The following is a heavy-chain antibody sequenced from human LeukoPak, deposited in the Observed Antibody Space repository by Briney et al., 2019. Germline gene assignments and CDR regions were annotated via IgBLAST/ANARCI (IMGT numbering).Heavy chain of an antibody. Sequence: GGSLRLSCAASGFTFSSYWMSWVRQAPGKGLEWVANIKLDGSEKNYVDSVKGRFTISRDNAKNSLYLQMNSLRVEDTAVYYCAKTYYYDSRFDYWGQGTPVTVSS. CDR3: AKTYYYDSRFDY. CDR2: IKLDGSEK. V-gene: IGHV3-7*01. J-gene: IGHJ4*02. CDR1: GFTFSSYW. D-gene: IGHD3-22*01.